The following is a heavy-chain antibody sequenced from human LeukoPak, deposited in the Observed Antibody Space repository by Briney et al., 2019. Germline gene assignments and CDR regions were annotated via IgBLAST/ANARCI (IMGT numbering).Heavy chain of an antibody. V-gene: IGHV3-21*01. J-gene: IGHJ4*02. D-gene: IGHD5-12*01. Sequence: KTGGSLRLSCAASGFTFGSYSMNWVRQAPGKGLEWVSSISSSSSYIYYADSVKGRFTIPRDNAKNPLYLQMNSLRAEDTAVYYCATTNPPFDYWGQGTLVTVSS. CDR1: GFTFGSYS. CDR2: ISSSSSYI. CDR3: ATTNPPFDY.